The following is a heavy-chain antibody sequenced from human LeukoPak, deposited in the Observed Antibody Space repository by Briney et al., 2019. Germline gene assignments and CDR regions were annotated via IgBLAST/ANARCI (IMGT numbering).Heavy chain of an antibody. CDR3: ARDRNWNYDY. D-gene: IGHD1-7*01. Sequence: GRSLRLSCTASGFTFTSYAMHWVRQAPGKGLEWVSSIGRTGGSIFYADSVKGRFTISRDFAKNSLNLQMDSLRAEDTAVYYCARDRNWNYDYWGQGTLVTVSS. J-gene: IGHJ4*02. CDR1: GFTFTSYA. V-gene: IGHV3-21*01. CDR2: IGRTGGSI.